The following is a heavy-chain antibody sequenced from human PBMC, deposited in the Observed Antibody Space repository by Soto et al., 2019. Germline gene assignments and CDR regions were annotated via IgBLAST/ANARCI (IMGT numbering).Heavy chain of an antibody. D-gene: IGHD2-2*01. CDR3: ARGVEVPLDYFAS. Sequence: PSETLSLTCTVSGAYMRNDYYYWSWVRQNPGKDLEWIGHMHHSGRTHYNPPLKSRVAISVDTSKNQFSLYLNSVTAADTAVYYCARGVEVPLDYFASWGQGTPVTVSS. V-gene: IGHV4-31*03. J-gene: IGHJ4*02. CDR1: GAYMRNDYYY. CDR2: MHHSGRT.